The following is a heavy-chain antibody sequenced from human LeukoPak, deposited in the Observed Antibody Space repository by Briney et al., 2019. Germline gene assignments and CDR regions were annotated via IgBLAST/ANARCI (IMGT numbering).Heavy chain of an antibody. CDR1: GFTFSSYA. Sequence: GGSLRLSCSASGFTFSSYAMHWVRQAPGKGLEYVSAISCNGGSTYYADSVKGRFTISRDNSKNTLYLQMSSLRAEDTAVYYCVKATYYYGSGSYESYYYGMDVWGQGTTVTVSS. CDR2: ISCNGGST. J-gene: IGHJ6*02. V-gene: IGHV3-64D*06. CDR3: VKATYYYGSGSYESYYYGMDV. D-gene: IGHD3-10*01.